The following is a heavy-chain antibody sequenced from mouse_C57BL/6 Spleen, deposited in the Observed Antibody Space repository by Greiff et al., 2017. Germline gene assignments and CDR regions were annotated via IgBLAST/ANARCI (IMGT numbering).Heavy chain of an antibody. CDR2: ISSGSSTI. Sequence: DVMLVESGGGLVKPGGSLKLSCAASGFTFSDYGMHWVRQAPEKGLEWVAYISSGSSTIYYADTVKGRFTISRDNAKNTLFLQMTSLRSEDTAMYYCARPTVVAMDYWGQGTSVTVSS. CDR1: GFTFSDYG. V-gene: IGHV5-17*01. D-gene: IGHD1-1*01. CDR3: ARPTVVAMDY. J-gene: IGHJ4*01.